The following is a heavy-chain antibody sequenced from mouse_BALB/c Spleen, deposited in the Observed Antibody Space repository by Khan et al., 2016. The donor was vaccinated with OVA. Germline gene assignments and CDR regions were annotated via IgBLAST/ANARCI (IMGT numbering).Heavy chain of an antibody. CDR2: IDPFNGGT. D-gene: IGHD2-1*01. CDR3: TRYGTDY. Sequence: LQQSGPELMKPGASVKISCKASGYSFTSYYIHWTKQSHGKSLEWIGCIDPFNGGTSYNQKFKGKATLTVDQSSSTAYMHLSSLTSEDSAVYYCTRYGTDYWGQGTTLTVSS. J-gene: IGHJ2*01. V-gene: IGHV1S135*01. CDR1: GYSFTSYY.